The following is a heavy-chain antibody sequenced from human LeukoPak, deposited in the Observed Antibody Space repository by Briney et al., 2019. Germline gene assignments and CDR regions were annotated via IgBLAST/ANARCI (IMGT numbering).Heavy chain of an antibody. CDR3: AKVHCSSADCFTGGFDC. J-gene: IGHJ4*02. V-gene: IGHV3-9*01. CDR2: FNWNTGNI. CDR1: GFTFDDYA. D-gene: IGHD2-2*02. Sequence: PGGSLRLSCAASGFTFDDYAVHWVRQVPGKGLEWVSGFNWNTGNIDYADSVKGRFTISRDNGKNSLYLQMNSLRTEDTAFYYCAKVHCSSADCFTGGFDCWGQGTLVIVSS.